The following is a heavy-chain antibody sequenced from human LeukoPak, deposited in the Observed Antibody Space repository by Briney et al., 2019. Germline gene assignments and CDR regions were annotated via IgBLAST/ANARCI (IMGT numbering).Heavy chain of an antibody. J-gene: IGHJ4*02. Sequence: SETLSLTCAVYGGSFSGYYWSWIRQPPGKGLEWIGEVNHSGSTNYNPSLKSRVTISVYTSKNQFSLNLISVTAADTAVYYCASLTVTTSGGYWGQGTLVTVSS. CDR2: VNHSGST. CDR1: GGSFSGYY. CDR3: ASLTVTTSGGY. V-gene: IGHV4-34*01. D-gene: IGHD4-17*01.